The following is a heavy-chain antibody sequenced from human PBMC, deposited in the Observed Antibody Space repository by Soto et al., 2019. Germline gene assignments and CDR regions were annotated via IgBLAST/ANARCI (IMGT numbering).Heavy chain of an antibody. CDR2: FDPENDET. D-gene: IGHD2-15*01. Sequence: ASVKVSCKVSGYTLTEVSIHWVRQAPGKGLEWMGGFDPENDETNYAQRFQGRFTMTEDSSTDTAFMELHSLRSDDTAVYYCTTAAFCSGATCYSGHNWFDPWGQGTLVTVSS. V-gene: IGHV1-24*01. CDR1: GYTLTEVS. CDR3: TTAAFCSGATCYSGHNWFDP. J-gene: IGHJ5*02.